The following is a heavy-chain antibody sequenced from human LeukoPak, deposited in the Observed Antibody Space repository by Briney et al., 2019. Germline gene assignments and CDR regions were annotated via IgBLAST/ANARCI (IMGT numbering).Heavy chain of an antibody. Sequence: GGSLRLSCAASGFTFHIYAMTWVRQAPGKGLEWVSTISGDGGTTYYADSVKGRFTISRDNSKNTLFLQMSSLRAEDTALYRCAKVVFPPPGFFDYWGQGTLVTVAS. CDR2: ISGDGGTT. D-gene: IGHD3-10*01. CDR3: AKVVFPPPGFFDY. J-gene: IGHJ4*02. CDR1: GFTFHIYA. V-gene: IGHV3-23*01.